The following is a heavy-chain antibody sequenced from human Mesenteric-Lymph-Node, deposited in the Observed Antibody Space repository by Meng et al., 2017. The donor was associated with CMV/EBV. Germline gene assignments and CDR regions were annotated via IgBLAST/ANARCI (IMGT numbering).Heavy chain of an antibody. CDR3: TRDFDSGVTGN. CDR1: VFAFSDYY. Sequence: LSCVVSVFAFSDYYRNWVRQDPGKGLVWVSRISPDEMITGYADSVRGRFTISRDNARSTVYLQMNSLRAEDTAVYYCTRDFDSGVTGNWGQGALVTVSS. CDR2: ISPDEMIT. J-gene: IGHJ4*02. D-gene: IGHD7-27*01. V-gene: IGHV3-74*01.